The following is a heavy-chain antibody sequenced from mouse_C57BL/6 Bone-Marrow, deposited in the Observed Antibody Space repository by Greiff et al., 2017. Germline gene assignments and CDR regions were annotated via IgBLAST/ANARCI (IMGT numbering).Heavy chain of an antibody. V-gene: IGHV5-6*01. CDR2: ISSGGSYT. J-gene: IGHJ2*01. CDR1: GFTFSSYG. Sequence: EVQGVESGGDLVKPGGSLKLSCAASGFTFSSYGMSWVRQTPDKRLEWVATISSGGSYTYYQDSVKGRFTISRDNAKNTLYLQMSSLKSEDTAMYYCARRCIDYYFDYWGQGTTLTVSS. D-gene: IGHD3-3*01. CDR3: ARRCIDYYFDY.